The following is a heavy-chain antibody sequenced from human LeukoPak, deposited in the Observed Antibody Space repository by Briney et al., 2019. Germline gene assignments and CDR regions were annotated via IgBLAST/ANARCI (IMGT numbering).Heavy chain of an antibody. CDR2: ISSSSSYI. CDR1: GFTFSSYS. V-gene: IGHV3-21*04. CDR3: AKSIVVVPAASLYYFDY. J-gene: IGHJ4*02. D-gene: IGHD2-2*01. Sequence: PGGSLRLSCAASGFTFSSYSMNWVRQAPGKGLEWVSSISSSSSYIYYADSVKGRFTISRDNSKNTLYLQMNSLRAEDTAVYYCAKSIVVVPAASLYYFDYWGQGTLVTVSS.